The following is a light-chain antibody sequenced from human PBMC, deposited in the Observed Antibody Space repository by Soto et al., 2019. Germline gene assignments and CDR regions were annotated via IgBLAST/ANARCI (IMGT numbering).Light chain of an antibody. J-gene: IGKJ4*01. Sequence: DIVMTQSPLSLPVTPGEPASISCRSSQSLLHSNGYNYLNWYQQKAGQSPQVLIHLGSNRASGVPDRFSGSGSGTDFTLNITRVEAEDVAVYYCMQALQTPLTFGGGTKVEIK. CDR3: MQALQTPLT. CDR1: QSLLHSNGYNY. V-gene: IGKV2-28*01. CDR2: LGS.